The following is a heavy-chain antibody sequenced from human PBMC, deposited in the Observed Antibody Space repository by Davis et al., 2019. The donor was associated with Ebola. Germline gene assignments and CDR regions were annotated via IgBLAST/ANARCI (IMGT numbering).Heavy chain of an antibody. CDR3: ARDPGDGYTYAFDI. CDR1: GYTFTGYY. CDR2: ISAYNGNT. D-gene: IGHD5-24*01. J-gene: IGHJ3*02. V-gene: IGHV1-18*04. Sequence: AASVKVSCKASGYTFTGYYMHWVRQAPGQGLEWMGWISAYNGNTNYAQKLQGRVTMTTDTSTSTAYMELRSLRSDDTAVYYCARDPGDGYTYAFDIWGQGTMVTVSS.